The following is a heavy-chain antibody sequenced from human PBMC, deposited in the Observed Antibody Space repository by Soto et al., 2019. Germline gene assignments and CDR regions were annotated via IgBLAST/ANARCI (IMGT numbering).Heavy chain of an antibody. D-gene: IGHD5-18*01. CDR2: ISGSGGST. J-gene: IGHJ6*03. Sequence: HPGGSLRLSCAASGFTFSSYAMSWVRQAPGKGLEWVSAISGSGGSTYYADSLMGRFTISRDNSKNSLFLQMISFRAGDTALYYCSGDDSEDDWGNARTVTVS. CDR1: GFTFSSYA. CDR3: SGDDSEDD. V-gene: IGHV3-23*01.